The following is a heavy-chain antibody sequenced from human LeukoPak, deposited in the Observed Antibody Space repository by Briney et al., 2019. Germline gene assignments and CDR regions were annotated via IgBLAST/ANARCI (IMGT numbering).Heavy chain of an antibody. CDR3: ARHGTYYYDSSGYYSFDY. D-gene: IGHD3-22*01. V-gene: IGHV4-34*01. CDR1: GGSFSGYY. J-gene: IGHJ4*02. CDR2: INHSGST. Sequence: KPSETLSLTCAVYGGSFSGYYWSWIRQPPGKGLEWIGEINHSGSTNYNPSLKSRVTISVDTSKNQFSLKLSSVTAADTAVYYCARHGTYYYDSSGYYSFDYWGQGTLVTVSS.